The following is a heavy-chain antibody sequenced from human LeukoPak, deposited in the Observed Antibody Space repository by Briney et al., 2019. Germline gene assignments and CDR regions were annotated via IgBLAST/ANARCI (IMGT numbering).Heavy chain of an antibody. V-gene: IGHV1-69*04. CDR1: GGTFSSYA. CDR3: ARSSEMATIHGSSMSVDFQH. D-gene: IGHD5-24*01. CDR2: IIPILGIA. Sequence: GASVKVSCKASGGTFSSYAISWVRQAPGQGLEWMGRIIPILGIANYAQKFQGRVTITADKSTSTAYMELSSLRSEDTAVYYCARSSEMATIHGSSMSVDFQHWCQGTLVTVST. J-gene: IGHJ1*01.